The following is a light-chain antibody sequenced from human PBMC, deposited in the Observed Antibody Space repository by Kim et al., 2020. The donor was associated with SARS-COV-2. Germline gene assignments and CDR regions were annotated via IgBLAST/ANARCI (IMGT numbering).Light chain of an antibody. CDR2: DGS. V-gene: IGKV3-11*01. Sequence: EIVLTQSPATLSLFPGERANLSCRASQSVSSYLAWYQQKPGQPPRLLIYDGSNRATGIPAKFSGSGSGTDFTLTISSLEPEDFAVYFCQQRSDWPRTFGQGTKVDIK. CDR3: QQRSDWPRT. CDR1: QSVSSY. J-gene: IGKJ1*01.